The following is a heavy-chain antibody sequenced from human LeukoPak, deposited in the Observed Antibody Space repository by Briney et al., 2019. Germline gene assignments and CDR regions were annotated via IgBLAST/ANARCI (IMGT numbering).Heavy chain of an antibody. J-gene: IGHJ4*02. V-gene: IGHV4-38-2*02. CDR1: GYSISSGYY. D-gene: IGHD2-15*01. CDR3: ARPPYCSGGSCYSGYFDY. Sequence: PSETLSLTCTASGYSISSGYYWGWIRQPPGKGLEWIGSIYHSGSTYYNPSLKSRVTISVDTSKNQFSLKLSSVTAADTAVYYCARPPYCSGGSCYSGYFDYWGQGTLVTVSS. CDR2: IYHSGST.